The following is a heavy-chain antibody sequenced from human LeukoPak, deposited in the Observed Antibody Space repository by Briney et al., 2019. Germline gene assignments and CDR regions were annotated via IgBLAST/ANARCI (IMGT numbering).Heavy chain of an antibody. J-gene: IGHJ4*02. V-gene: IGHV4-59*02. CDR1: GGSVSSYY. D-gene: IGHD2-2*02. Sequence: SETLSLTCTVSGGSVSSYYWSWIRQPPGKGLEWIGYIYYSGSTNYNPSLKSRVTISVDTSKNQFSLRLSSVTAADTAVYYCARRERYCSSTSCYSYFDCWGQGTLVTVSS. CDR2: IYYSGST. CDR3: ARRERYCSSTSCYSYFDC.